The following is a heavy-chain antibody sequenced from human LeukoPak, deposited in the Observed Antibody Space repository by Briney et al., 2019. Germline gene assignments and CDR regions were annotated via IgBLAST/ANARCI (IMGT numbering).Heavy chain of an antibody. CDR3: TRRRYDGYNNYYYGMDV. D-gene: IGHD5-24*01. CDR1: GFTFSGSA. J-gene: IGHJ6*02. CDR2: IRSKANSYAT. V-gene: IGHV3-73*01. Sequence: PGGSLRLSCAASGFTFSGSAMHWVRQASGKGLEWVGRIRSKANSYATAYAASVKGRFTISRDDSKNTAYLQMNSLKTEDTAVYYCTRRRYDGYNNYYYGMDVWGQGTMVTVSS.